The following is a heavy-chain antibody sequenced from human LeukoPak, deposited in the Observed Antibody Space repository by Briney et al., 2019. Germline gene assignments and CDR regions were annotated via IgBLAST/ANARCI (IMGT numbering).Heavy chain of an antibody. Sequence: PGGSPRLSCAASGFPFSSFAMSWVRQAPGKGLEWVSTISGGGDNTYFADSVKGRFTISRDNSKNTLFLQMVSLRAEDTAVYYCAKFEGALLGNYYMDVWGKGTTVTVSS. CDR3: AKFEGALLGNYYMDV. J-gene: IGHJ6*03. CDR2: ISGGGDNT. V-gene: IGHV3-23*01. CDR1: GFPFSSFA.